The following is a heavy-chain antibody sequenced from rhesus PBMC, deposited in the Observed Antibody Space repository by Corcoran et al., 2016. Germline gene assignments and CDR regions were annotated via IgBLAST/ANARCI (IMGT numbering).Heavy chain of an antibody. V-gene: IGHV4-122*02. Sequence: QVQLQESGPGLVKPSETLSLTCAVSGGSISSGYYYWSWIRQPPGKGLELIGYITDRGRTSYNQSLKSRVTSARDTAKNQCSLKRSAVTAADTAGYYRVSDAPRGYSGYSGGDYGGQGVLVTGAS. CDR2: ITDRGRT. CDR3: VSDAPRGYSGYSGGDY. J-gene: IGHJ4*01. CDR1: GGSISSGYYY. D-gene: IGHD5-42*01.